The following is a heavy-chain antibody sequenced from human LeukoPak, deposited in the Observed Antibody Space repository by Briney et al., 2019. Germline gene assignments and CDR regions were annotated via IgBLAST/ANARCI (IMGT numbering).Heavy chain of an antibody. CDR3: ASTRHGSGSGAFDI. CDR2: IYHSGST. D-gene: IGHD3-10*01. CDR1: GGSISSSNW. Sequence: SGTLSLTCAGSGGSISSSNWWSWVRQPPGKGLEWIGEIYHSGSTNYNPPLKSRVTVSIDKSKNQFSLKLSSVTAADTAVYFCASTRHGSGSGAFDIWGQGTMVTVST. J-gene: IGHJ3*02. V-gene: IGHV4-4*02.